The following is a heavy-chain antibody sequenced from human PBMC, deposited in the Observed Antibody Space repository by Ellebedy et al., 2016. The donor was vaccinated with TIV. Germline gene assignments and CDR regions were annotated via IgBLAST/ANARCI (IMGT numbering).Heavy chain of an antibody. CDR1: GFTFSSYG. J-gene: IGHJ6*02. CDR2: ISYDGTYI. CDR3: AKDRNYDILAPTAYYYGMDV. Sequence: PGGSLRLSCAASGFTFSSYGMHWVRQAPGKGLEWVAVISYDGTYIYSADSVKGRFTISRDNSKNTLYLQMNSLRAEDTAVYYCAKDRNYDILAPTAYYYGMDVWGQGTTVAVSS. V-gene: IGHV3-30*18. D-gene: IGHD3-9*01.